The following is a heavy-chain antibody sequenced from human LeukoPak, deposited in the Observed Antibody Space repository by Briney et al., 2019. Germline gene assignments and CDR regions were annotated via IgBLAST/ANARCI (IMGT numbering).Heavy chain of an antibody. Sequence: ASVKVSCKASGYTFTSYDINWVRRATGQGPEWMGWMNPNSGNTGYAQKFQGRVTMTRNTSISTAYMELSSLRSEDTAVYYCARGGYDSSGYYFDYWGQGTLVTVSS. J-gene: IGHJ4*02. D-gene: IGHD3-22*01. V-gene: IGHV1-8*01. CDR3: ARGGYDSSGYYFDY. CDR1: GYTFTSYD. CDR2: MNPNSGNT.